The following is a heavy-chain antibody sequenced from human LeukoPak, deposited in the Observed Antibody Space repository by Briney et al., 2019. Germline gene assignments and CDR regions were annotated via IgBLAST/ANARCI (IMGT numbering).Heavy chain of an antibody. CDR3: AATSGEWDY. J-gene: IGHJ4*02. D-gene: IGHD7-27*01. CDR2: INHSGST. CDR1: GGSFSGYY. Sequence: SETLSLTCAVYGGSFSGYYWGWTRRPPGKGLEWIGEINHSGSTNYNPSLKSRVTISVDTSKNQFSLKLSSVTAADTAVYYCAATSGEWDYWGQGTLVTVST. V-gene: IGHV4-34*01.